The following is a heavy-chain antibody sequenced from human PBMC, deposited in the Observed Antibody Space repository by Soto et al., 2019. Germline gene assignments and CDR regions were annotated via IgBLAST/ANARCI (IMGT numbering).Heavy chain of an antibody. V-gene: IGHV5-10-1*01. J-gene: IGHJ1*01. Sequence: GESLRISYKGSGYSFTSYWHRWVRQMPGKGLELMGRIDPSDSYTNYSPSFQGHVTISADKSISTAYLQWSSLKASDTAMYYCARQDSYDYVWGSYRLEYFQHWGQGTLVTVSS. CDR3: ARQDSYDYVWGSYRLEYFQH. CDR1: GYSFTSYW. CDR2: IDPSDSYT. D-gene: IGHD3-16*02.